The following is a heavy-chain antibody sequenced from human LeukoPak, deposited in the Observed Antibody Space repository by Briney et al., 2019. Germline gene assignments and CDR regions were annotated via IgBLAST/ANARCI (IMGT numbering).Heavy chain of an antibody. J-gene: IGHJ4*02. CDR1: GYTFTTYA. Sequence: GASVKVSCKASGYTFTTYAMNWVRQAPGQGLEWMGWINTNTGNPTYAQGFTGRFVFSLDTSVSTAYLQISSLKTEDTAVYHCAREIAVAGIGYFDYWGQGTLVTVSS. CDR2: INTNTGNP. CDR3: AREIAVAGIGYFDY. V-gene: IGHV7-4-1*02. D-gene: IGHD6-19*01.